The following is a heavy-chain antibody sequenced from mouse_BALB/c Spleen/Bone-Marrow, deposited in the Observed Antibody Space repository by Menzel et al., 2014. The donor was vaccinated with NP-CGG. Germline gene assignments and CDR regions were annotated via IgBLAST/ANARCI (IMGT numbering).Heavy chain of an antibody. CDR2: IHYSGST. CDR3: ARGDYGSYGAMDY. V-gene: IGHV3-1*02. D-gene: IGHD2-1*01. Sequence: VQLQQPGPDPVKPSQSLSLTCTVTGYSITSGYSWHWIRQFPENKLEWMGYIHYSGSTNCDPPLKSRFSITRDTSKNQFFLQLNSVTTEDTATYYCARGDYGSYGAMDYWGQGTSVTVSS. J-gene: IGHJ4*01. CDR1: GYSITSGYS.